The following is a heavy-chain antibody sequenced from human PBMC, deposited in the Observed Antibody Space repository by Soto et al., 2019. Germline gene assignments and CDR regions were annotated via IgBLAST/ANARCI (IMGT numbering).Heavy chain of an antibody. V-gene: IGHV1-69*13. Sequence: SVKVSCKASGGTFSSYAISWVRQAPGQGLEWMGGIIPIFGTANYAQKIQGRVTITADDSTSTAYMELSSLRSEDTAVYFCARYPGGLSTTVTTEFDYWGQGTLVTVSS. D-gene: IGHD4-17*01. CDR1: GGTFSSYA. CDR3: ARYPGGLSTTVTTEFDY. CDR2: IIPIFGTA. J-gene: IGHJ4*02.